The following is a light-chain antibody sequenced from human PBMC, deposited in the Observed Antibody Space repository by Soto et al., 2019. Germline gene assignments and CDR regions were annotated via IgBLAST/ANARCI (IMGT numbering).Light chain of an antibody. CDR3: QQYTTYWT. V-gene: IGKV1-5*03. J-gene: IGKJ1*01. CDR1: QTISSW. Sequence: DIQMTQSPSTLSGSVGDRVTLTCRASQTISSWLAWYQQKPGKAPKLLIYKASTLKSGVPPRFSGSRSGTEFTLTITSLQPEDFTTYFCQQYTTYWTFGQGTKVDIK. CDR2: KAS.